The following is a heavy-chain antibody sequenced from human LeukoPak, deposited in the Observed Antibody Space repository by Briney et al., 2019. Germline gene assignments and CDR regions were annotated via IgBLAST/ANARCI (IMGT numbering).Heavy chain of an antibody. CDR1: GVTFSSYA. CDR2: ISGSGGST. V-gene: IGHV3-23*01. D-gene: IGHD7-27*01. Sequence: PGGSLRLSCAASGVTFSSYAMSWVRQAPGKRLEWVSAISGSGGSTYYADSVKGRFTISRDNSKNTLYLQMNSLRAEDTAVYYCAKVLDTWGSNGFDYWGQGTLVTVSS. CDR3: AKVLDTWGSNGFDY. J-gene: IGHJ4*02.